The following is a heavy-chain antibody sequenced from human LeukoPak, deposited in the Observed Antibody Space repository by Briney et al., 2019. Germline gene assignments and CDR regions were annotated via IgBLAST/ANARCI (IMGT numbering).Heavy chain of an antibody. CDR1: GYTFTGYY. CDR2: INPNSGGT. V-gene: IGHV1-2*02. D-gene: IGHD3-10*01. Sequence: ASVKVSCKASGYTFTGYYMHWVRQAPGQGLEWMGWINPNSGGTNYAQKFQGRVTMTRDTSISTAYMELSRLRSDDTAVYYCAREGGMNGSGYYFHYWGQGTLVTVSS. J-gene: IGHJ4*02. CDR3: AREGGMNGSGYYFHY.